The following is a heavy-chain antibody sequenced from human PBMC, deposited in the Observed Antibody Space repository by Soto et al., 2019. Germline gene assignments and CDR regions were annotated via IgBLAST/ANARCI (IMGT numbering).Heavy chain of an antibody. J-gene: IGHJ4*02. CDR3: AKGGGTSKYSSGWYDY. CDR1: GFTVSSNY. D-gene: IGHD6-19*01. CDR2: IYSGGST. Sequence: GGSLRLSCAASGFTVSSNYMSWVRQAPGKGLEWVSVIYSGGSTYYADSVKGRFTISRDNSKNTLYLQMNSLRAEDTAVYYCAKGGGTSKYSSGWYDYWGQGTLVTVSS. V-gene: IGHV3-66*01.